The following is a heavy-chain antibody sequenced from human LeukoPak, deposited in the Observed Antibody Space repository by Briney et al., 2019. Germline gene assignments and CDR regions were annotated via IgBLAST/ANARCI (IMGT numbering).Heavy chain of an antibody. J-gene: IGHJ5*02. D-gene: IGHD1-7*01. CDR1: GGSISSSSYY. V-gene: IGHV4-39*01. CDR2: IYYSGST. Sequence: TSETLSLTCTVSGGSISSSSYYWGWIRQPPGKGLEWIGSIYYSGSTYYNPSLKSRVTTSVDTSKNQFSLKLSSVTAADTAVYYCARLDWNYPYNWFDPWGQGTLVTVSS. CDR3: ARLDWNYPYNWFDP.